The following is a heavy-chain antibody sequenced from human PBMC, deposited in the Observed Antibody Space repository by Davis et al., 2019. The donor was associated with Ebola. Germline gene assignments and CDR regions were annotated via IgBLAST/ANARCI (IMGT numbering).Heavy chain of an antibody. V-gene: IGHV3-23*01. Sequence: GESLKISCAASGFTFSSYAMSWVRQAPGKGLEWVSTISVGDGGTFYADSVKGRFTISRDNSKNVLYLQLNTLRADDTAVYYCARHINGDFWYFDLWGRGTLVTVSS. CDR2: ISVGDGGT. CDR3: ARHINGDFWYFDL. D-gene: IGHD4-17*01. CDR1: GFTFSSYA. J-gene: IGHJ2*01.